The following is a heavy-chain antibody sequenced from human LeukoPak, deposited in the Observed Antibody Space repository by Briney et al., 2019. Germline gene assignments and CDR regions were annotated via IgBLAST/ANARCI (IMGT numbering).Heavy chain of an antibody. J-gene: IGHJ4*02. CDR1: GFTFSYYG. CDR2: ISSSSSYI. CDR3: ATFMTTVTTGVDY. V-gene: IGHV3-21*01. Sequence: GGSLRLSCAASGFTFSYYGMNWVRQAPGKGLEWVSSISSSSSYIYYADSVKGRFTISRDNAKNSLYLQMNSLRAEDTAVYYCATFMTTVTTGVDYWGQGTLVTVSS. D-gene: IGHD4-17*01.